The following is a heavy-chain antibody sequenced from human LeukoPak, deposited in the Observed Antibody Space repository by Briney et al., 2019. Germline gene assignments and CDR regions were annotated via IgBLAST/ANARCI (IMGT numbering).Heavy chain of an antibody. J-gene: IGHJ5*02. Sequence: GGSLRLSCVASGFSLSNFQMYWVRQAPGKGLEWVSIISLDGSTEFYADSVKGRFTISRDTASNTMPLEMNNLRIEDTAVYYCMRDYMGWFDPWGQGSLVTVSS. CDR1: GFSLSNFQ. D-gene: IGHD3-10*01. CDR3: MRDYMGWFDP. V-gene: IGHV3-30-3*01. CDR2: ISLDGSTE.